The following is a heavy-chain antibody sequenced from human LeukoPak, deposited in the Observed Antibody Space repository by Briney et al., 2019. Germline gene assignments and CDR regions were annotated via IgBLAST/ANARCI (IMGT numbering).Heavy chain of an antibody. V-gene: IGHV5-51*01. D-gene: IGHD2-15*01. Sequence: GESLKISCKGSGYSFTSYWIAWVRQMPGKGLEWMGIIYPGDSDTRYSPSFQGQVATSADKSISTAYLQWSSLKASDTAMYYCARPLCSGGTCYCDFWGQGTLVTVSS. CDR1: GYSFTSYW. CDR3: ARPLCSGGTCYCDF. CDR2: IYPGDSDT. J-gene: IGHJ4*02.